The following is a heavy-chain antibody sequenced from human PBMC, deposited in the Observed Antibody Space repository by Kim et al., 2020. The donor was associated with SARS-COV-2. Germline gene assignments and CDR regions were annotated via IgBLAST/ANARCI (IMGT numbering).Heavy chain of an antibody. J-gene: IGHJ1*01. D-gene: IGHD3-10*01. CDR1: GFTFGDYA. CDR3: TREGAGYYGSGILGGAEYFQH. Sequence: GGSLRLSCTASGFTFGDYAMSWVRQAPGKGLERVGFIRSKAYGGTTEYAASVKGRFTISRDDSKSIAYLQMNSLKTEDTAVYYCTREGAGYYGSGILGGAEYFQHWGQGTLVTVSS. CDR2: IRSKAYGGTT. V-gene: IGHV3-49*04.